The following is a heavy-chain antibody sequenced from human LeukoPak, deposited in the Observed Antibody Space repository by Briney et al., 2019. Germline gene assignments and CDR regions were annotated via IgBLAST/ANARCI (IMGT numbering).Heavy chain of an antibody. CDR2: IYHSGNT. CDR3: ARGQGATVPQVGKNWFDP. V-gene: IGHV4-4*02. J-gene: IGHJ5*02. CDR1: GDSITSSNW. D-gene: IGHD1-26*01. Sequence: PSGTLSLTCAVSGDSITSSNWWSWVRQPPEKGLEWIGEIYHSGNTNYNPPLKGRVTISFDKSKNQFSLKLKSVTAADTAVYYCARGQGATVPQVGKNWFDPWGQGTRVIVSS.